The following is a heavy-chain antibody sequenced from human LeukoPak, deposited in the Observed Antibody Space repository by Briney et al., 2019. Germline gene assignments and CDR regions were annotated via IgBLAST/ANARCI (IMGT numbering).Heavy chain of an antibody. J-gene: IGHJ4*02. Sequence: GGSLRLSCAASGFQFDNYPVAWVRRAPGKGLEWVSGISGSGDKTYYAHSVRGRVTISRDNSQNTAYLQMNSLRVDDTALYFCATKDAAGNYDSGTYATAGYFEYWGQGSLVTVSS. CDR1: GFQFDNYP. D-gene: IGHD3-16*01. V-gene: IGHV3-23*01. CDR2: ISGSGDKT. CDR3: ATKDAAGNYDSGTYATAGYFEY.